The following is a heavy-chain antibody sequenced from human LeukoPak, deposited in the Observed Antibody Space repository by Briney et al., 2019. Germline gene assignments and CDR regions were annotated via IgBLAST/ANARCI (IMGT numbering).Heavy chain of an antibody. CDR3: ARGSRLVGLYYFDY. CDR2: MNPNSGNT. V-gene: IGHV1-8*01. Sequence: ASVKVSCKASGYTFTSYDINWVRQATGQGLEWMGWMNPNSGNTGYAQKFQGRVTMTRNTSISAAYMGLSSLRSEDTAVYYCARGSRLVGLYYFDYWGQGTLVTVSS. J-gene: IGHJ4*02. CDR1: GYTFTSYD. D-gene: IGHD1-26*01.